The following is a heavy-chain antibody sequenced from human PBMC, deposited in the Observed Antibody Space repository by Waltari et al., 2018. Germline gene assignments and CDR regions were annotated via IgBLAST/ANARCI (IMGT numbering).Heavy chain of an antibody. J-gene: IGHJ1*01. CDR3: GRSAFGDEGGYVQH. CDR2: MQYAGST. D-gene: IGHD4-17*01. Sequence: QLQLQESGPGLVKPWETLSLTCTVSGGSVSSNYNWGWIRQTPGKGLEWVGNMQYAGSTLYTPSLRSRVTISLDTSKNQFSLGLSSVGAADTGVYFCGRSAFGDEGGYVQHGGQGTLVTVSS. V-gene: IGHV4-39*01. CDR1: GGSVSSNYN.